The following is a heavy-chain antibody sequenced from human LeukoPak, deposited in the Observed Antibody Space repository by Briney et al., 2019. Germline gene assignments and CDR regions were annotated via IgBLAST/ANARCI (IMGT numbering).Heavy chain of an antibody. D-gene: IGHD3-10*01. Sequence: PGGSLRLSCAASGFTFSSYAMSWVRQAPGKGLEWVSAISGSGGSAYYADSVKGRFTISRDNSKNTLYLQMHSLRAEDTAVYYCAKKEGSGSYRPFDYWGQGTLVTVSS. V-gene: IGHV3-23*01. J-gene: IGHJ4*02. CDR3: AKKEGSGSYRPFDY. CDR1: GFTFSSYA. CDR2: ISGSGGSA.